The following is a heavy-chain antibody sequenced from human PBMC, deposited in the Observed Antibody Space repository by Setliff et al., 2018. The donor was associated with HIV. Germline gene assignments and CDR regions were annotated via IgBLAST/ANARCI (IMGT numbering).Heavy chain of an antibody. V-gene: IGHV4-38-2*01. Sequence: PSETLSLTCAVSGYAISSGYYWGWIRRPPGKGLEWIGSIYNRGSTYYNPSLKSRVTISVDTSKNQFSLKLSSVTAADTAVYYCARFSLLYPPPLSSGAFDIWGQGTMVTVSS. CDR2: IYNRGST. J-gene: IGHJ3*02. D-gene: IGHD2-2*01. CDR1: GYAISSGYY. CDR3: ARFSLLYPPPLSSGAFDI.